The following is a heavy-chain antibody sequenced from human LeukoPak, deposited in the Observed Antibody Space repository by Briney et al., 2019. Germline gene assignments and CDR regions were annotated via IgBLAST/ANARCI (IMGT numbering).Heavy chain of an antibody. CDR2: IYYLGST. CDR3: ARDSMIVGYNWFDP. D-gene: IGHD3-22*01. Sequence: ASETLSLTCTVSGDSINSSNYYWGWIRQPPGRGLEWIGSIYYLGSTYYNPSLKSRVTISEDTSKNQFSLKLSSVTAADTAVYYCARDSMIVGYNWFDPWGQGTLVTVSS. CDR1: GDSINSSNYY. J-gene: IGHJ5*02. V-gene: IGHV4-39*07.